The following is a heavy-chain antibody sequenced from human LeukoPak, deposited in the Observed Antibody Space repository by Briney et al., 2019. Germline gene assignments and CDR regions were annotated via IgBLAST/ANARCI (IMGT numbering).Heavy chain of an antibody. Sequence: SETLSLTCTVSGGSSSSSSYYWGWIRQPPGKGLEWIGSIYYSGSTYYNPSLKSRVTISVDTSKNQFSLKLSSVTAADTAVYYCAGSSSWYDFDYWGQGTLVTVSS. CDR2: IYYSGST. CDR3: AGSSSWYDFDY. CDR1: GGSSSSSSYY. V-gene: IGHV4-39*01. J-gene: IGHJ4*02. D-gene: IGHD6-13*01.